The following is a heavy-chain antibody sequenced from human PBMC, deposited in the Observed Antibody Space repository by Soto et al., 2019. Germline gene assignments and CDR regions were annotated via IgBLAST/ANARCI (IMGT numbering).Heavy chain of an antibody. CDR2: ISGSGGST. Sequence: GGSLRLSCAASGFTFSSYAMSWVRQAPGKGLEWVSAISGSGGSTYYADSVKGRFTISRDNSKNTLYLQMNSLRAEDTDVYYGAKGYGLLDAFDIWGQGTMVTVSS. CDR1: GFTFSSYA. CDR3: AKGYGLLDAFDI. V-gene: IGHV3-23*01. D-gene: IGHD5-18*01. J-gene: IGHJ3*02.